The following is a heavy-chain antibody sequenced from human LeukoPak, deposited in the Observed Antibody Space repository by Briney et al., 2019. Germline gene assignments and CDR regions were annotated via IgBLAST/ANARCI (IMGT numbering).Heavy chain of an antibody. D-gene: IGHD3-10*01. CDR3: ARRLYGSAVDY. J-gene: IGHJ4*02. CDR1: GGSISSYY. V-gene: IGHV4-59*08. Sequence: TSETLSLTRTVSGGSISSYYWSWIRQPPGKGLEWIGYIYYSGSTNYNPSLKSRVTISVDTSKNQFSLKLSSVTAADTAVYYCARRLYGSAVDYWGQGTLVTVSS. CDR2: IYYSGST.